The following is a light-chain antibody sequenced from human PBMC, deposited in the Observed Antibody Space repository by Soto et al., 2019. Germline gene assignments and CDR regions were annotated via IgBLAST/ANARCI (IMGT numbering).Light chain of an antibody. J-gene: IGLJ2*01. V-gene: IGLV1-51*01. CDR2: DNY. CDR1: GSNLGNNY. CDR3: GTWDNNLGAVV. Sequence: QSVLTQPPSVSAAPGQRVTISCSGSGSNLGNNYVSWYQQLPGTAPKLLIYDNYKRPSGIPDRFSGYKSGTSATLVISGLQTGDEADYYYGTWDNNLGAVVFVGGTKATVL.